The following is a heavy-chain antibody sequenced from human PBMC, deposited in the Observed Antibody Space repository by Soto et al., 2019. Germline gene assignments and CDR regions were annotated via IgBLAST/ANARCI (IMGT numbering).Heavy chain of an antibody. Sequence: QVQLVESGGGLVTPGGSLRLSCAASGFTFSDYYMSWIRQAPGQGLEWVSYISSRSGTIFYADSVKGRFPISRDNVKNSLYLPMNSLGAEDTAVYYCASGTNGAFFVYWGQGILVTVSS. CDR2: ISSRSGTI. CDR1: GFTFSDYY. V-gene: IGHV3-11*01. CDR3: ASGTNGAFFVY. J-gene: IGHJ4*02. D-gene: IGHD2-8*01.